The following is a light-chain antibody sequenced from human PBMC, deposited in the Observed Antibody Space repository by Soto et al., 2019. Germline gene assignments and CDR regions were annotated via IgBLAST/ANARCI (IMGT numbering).Light chain of an antibody. CDR2: LNSDGSH. J-gene: IGLJ3*02. CDR1: SGHSSYA. V-gene: IGLV4-69*01. Sequence: QLVLTQSPSASASLGASVKLTCTLSSGHSSYAIAWHQQQPEKGPRYLMKLNSDGSHSKGDGIPDRFSGSSSGAERYLTISSLQSEDEADYYCQTWGTGIWVFGGGTNLIVL. CDR3: QTWGTGIWV.